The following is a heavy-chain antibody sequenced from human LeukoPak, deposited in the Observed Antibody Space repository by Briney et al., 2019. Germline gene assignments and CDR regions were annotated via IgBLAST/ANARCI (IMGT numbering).Heavy chain of an antibody. J-gene: IGHJ4*02. D-gene: IGHD3-10*01. CDR1: GGSISSYY. CDR3: ARHYGSGTHPLDY. Sequence: SDTLSLTCTVSGGSISSYYWSWIRQPPGKGLEWIGHIHYSGSTNYNPSLKSRVTMSVDTSKNQFSLKLSSVTAADTAVYFCARHYGSGTHPLDYWGQGTLVTVSS. V-gene: IGHV4-59*08. CDR2: IHYSGST.